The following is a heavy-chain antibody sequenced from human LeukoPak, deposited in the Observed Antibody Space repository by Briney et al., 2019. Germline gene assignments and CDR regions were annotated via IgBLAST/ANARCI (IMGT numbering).Heavy chain of an antibody. V-gene: IGHV3-30*18. D-gene: IGHD6-19*01. J-gene: IGHJ4*02. Sequence: GGSLRLSCEASGFTFSSYGIHWVRQAPGKGLEWVAVISYDGSNKYYADSVKGRFTISRDNSKNTLYLQMNSLRAEDTAVYYCAKGKDSVAGATNDYWGQGTLVTVSS. CDR3: AKGKDSVAGATNDY. CDR1: GFTFSSYG. CDR2: ISYDGSNK.